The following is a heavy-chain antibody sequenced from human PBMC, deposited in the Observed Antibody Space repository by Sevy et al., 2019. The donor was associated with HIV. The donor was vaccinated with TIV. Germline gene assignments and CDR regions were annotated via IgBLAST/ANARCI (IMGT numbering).Heavy chain of an antibody. D-gene: IGHD3-22*01. CDR3: ARAPSRIRYDSSGYNPPYYYYLDV. J-gene: IGHJ6*03. V-gene: IGHV4-59*01. CDR1: GGSISSYY. Sequence: SETLSLTCTVSGGSISSYYWSWIRQPPGKGLEWIGYIYYSGSTNYNPSLKSRVTISVDTSKNQFSLKLSSVTAADTAVYYCARAPSRIRYDSSGYNPPYYYYLDVWGKGTTVTVSS. CDR2: IYYSGST.